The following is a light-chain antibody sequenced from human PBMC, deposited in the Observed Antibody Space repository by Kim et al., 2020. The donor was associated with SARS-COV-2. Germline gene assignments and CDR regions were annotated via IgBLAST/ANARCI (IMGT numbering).Light chain of an antibody. CDR3: LLYFGGVQPQWV. CDR1: TGAVHSGYS. Sequence: TVTLTCGSSTGAVHSGYSPNWFQQRPGQAPRALIYSTDSKYSWTPARFSGSLLGGKAALTLSGVQPEDEAEYYCLLYFGGVQPQWVFGGGTQLTVL. V-gene: IGLV7-43*01. J-gene: IGLJ3*02. CDR2: STD.